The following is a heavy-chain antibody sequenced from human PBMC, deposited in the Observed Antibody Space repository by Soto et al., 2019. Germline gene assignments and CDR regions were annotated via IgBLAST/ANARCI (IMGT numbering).Heavy chain of an antibody. CDR3: ATTVTRLIAFDV. CDR2: ISSSSTI. Sequence: PGGSLRLSCAASGFTFSSYSMNWVRQAPGKGLEWVSYISSSSTIYYADSVKGRFTISRDNAKNTVYLQLNSLRAEDTAVYYCATTVTRLIAFDVWGQGTMVTVSS. D-gene: IGHD4-17*01. J-gene: IGHJ3*01. CDR1: GFTFSSYS. V-gene: IGHV3-48*01.